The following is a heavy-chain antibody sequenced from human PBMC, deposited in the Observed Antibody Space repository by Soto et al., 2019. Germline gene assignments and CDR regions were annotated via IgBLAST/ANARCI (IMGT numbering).Heavy chain of an antibody. CDR2: INPNGGVT. V-gene: IGHV1-2*04. J-gene: IGHJ6*03. CDR1: GDSFNDYY. Sequence: QVQLVQSGAEVRKPGASVTVSCRSSGDSFNDYYIHWVRQAPGQGFEWMGWINPNGGVTKYAQKFQGWVGMTRDTYIRTDYMQLSRLRSDDTAVYYCARESGGATAALDYYYFYMDVWGTGTTVTVSS. D-gene: IGHD5-12*01. CDR3: ARESGGATAALDYYYFYMDV.